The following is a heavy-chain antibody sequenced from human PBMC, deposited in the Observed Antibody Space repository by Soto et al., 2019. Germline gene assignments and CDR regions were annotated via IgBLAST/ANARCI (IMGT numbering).Heavy chain of an antibody. D-gene: IGHD1-26*01. CDR1: GFTFSSYG. J-gene: IGHJ3*02. V-gene: IGHV3-30*18. CDR3: AKGMSGSYYNDAFDI. Sequence: QVQLVESGGGVVQPGRSLRLSCAASGFTFSSYGMHWVRQAPGKGLEWVAVISYDGSNKYYADSVKGRFTISRDNSKNTLYLQMTGLRAEDTAVYYCAKGMSGSYYNDAFDIWGQGTMVTVSS. CDR2: ISYDGSNK.